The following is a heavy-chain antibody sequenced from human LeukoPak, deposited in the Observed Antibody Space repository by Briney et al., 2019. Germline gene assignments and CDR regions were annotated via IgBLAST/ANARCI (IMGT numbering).Heavy chain of an antibody. J-gene: IGHJ4*02. CDR1: GFTFSSYA. V-gene: IGHV3-23*01. CDR3: ANQHYYDSSGYKYYFDY. Sequence: GGSLRLSCAASGFTFSSYAMSWVRQAPGKGLEWVSAISGSGGSTCYADSVKGRFTISRDNSKNTLYLQMNSLRAEDTAVYYCANQHYYDSSGYKYYFDYWGQGTLVTVSS. CDR2: ISGSGGST. D-gene: IGHD3-22*01.